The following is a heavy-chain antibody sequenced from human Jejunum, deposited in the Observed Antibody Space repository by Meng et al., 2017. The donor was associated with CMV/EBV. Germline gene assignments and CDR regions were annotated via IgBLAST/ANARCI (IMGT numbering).Heavy chain of an antibody. V-gene: IGHV1-18*01. CDR1: GYTFFSYD. Sequence: QVQLVQSGAEVKKPGGSLKVSCKASGYTFFSYDITWVRQAPGQGLEWMGWISTYNGKTNFAQKLLGRVTMTTDTSTNTAYMELRSLRSDDTAIYYCARGIVGTTIDLWGRGTLVTVSS. J-gene: IGHJ5*02. D-gene: IGHD1-26*01. CDR3: ARGIVGTTIDL. CDR2: ISTYNGKT.